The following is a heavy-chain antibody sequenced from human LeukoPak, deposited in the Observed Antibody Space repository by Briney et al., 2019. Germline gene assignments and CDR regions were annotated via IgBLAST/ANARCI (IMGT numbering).Heavy chain of an antibody. D-gene: IGHD3-22*01. CDR2: AQGDGRLQ. Sequence: SGTSLRLSCAASGFPFSTYGMHWVRQAPGKGLEWVAAAQGDGRLQYYADSVKGRFTISKDISKSTLYVQMNSLRAEDTAVYYCATGGGFYYGHWGQGTLVTVSS. CDR3: ATGGGFYYGH. J-gene: IGHJ4*02. V-gene: IGHV3-33*01. CDR1: GFPFSTYG.